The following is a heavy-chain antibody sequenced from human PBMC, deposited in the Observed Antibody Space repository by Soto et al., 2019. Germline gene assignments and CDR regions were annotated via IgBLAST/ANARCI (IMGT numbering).Heavy chain of an antibody. CDR3: ARQAGVRDYYGMDV. V-gene: IGHV4-39*01. CDR1: GGSISSSSYY. Sequence: QLQLQESGPGQVKPSETLSLTCTVSGGSISSSSYYWGWIRQPPGKGLEWIGSIYYSGSTYYNPSLKSRVTISVDTSKTQFSLKLSSVTAADTAVYYCARQAGVRDYYGMDVWGQGTTVTVSS. J-gene: IGHJ6*02. D-gene: IGHD6-19*01. CDR2: IYYSGST.